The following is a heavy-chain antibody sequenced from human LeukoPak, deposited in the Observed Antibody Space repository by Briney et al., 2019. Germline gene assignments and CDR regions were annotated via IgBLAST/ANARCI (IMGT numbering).Heavy chain of an antibody. J-gene: IGHJ3*02. CDR2: ISSSGSTI. V-gene: IGHV3-48*03. D-gene: IGHD6-13*01. Sequence: GGSLRLPCGSSGLPFSSFELNWVGQVPGKGLEWGSYISSSGSTIYYADSVKGRFTISRDNAKNSLYLQMNSRRAEDTAVYYCARYSAFDIWGQGTMVTVSS. CDR3: ARYSAFDI. CDR1: GLPFSSFE.